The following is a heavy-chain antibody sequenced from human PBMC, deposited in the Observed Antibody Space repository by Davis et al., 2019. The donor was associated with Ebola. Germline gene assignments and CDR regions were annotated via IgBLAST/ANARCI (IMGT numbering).Heavy chain of an antibody. Sequence: GESLKISCAASGFTFSSFWMSWVRQAPGKGLEWVASIKQDGSEKYYVDSVKGRCTISRDNAKNSLYLQMNSLRAEDTAVYYCARDWITMVRGVIIVLDYYGMNVWGQGTTVTVSS. CDR2: IKQDGSEK. CDR3: ARDWITMVRGVIIVLDYYGMNV. J-gene: IGHJ6*02. D-gene: IGHD3-10*01. CDR1: GFTFSSFW. V-gene: IGHV3-7*01.